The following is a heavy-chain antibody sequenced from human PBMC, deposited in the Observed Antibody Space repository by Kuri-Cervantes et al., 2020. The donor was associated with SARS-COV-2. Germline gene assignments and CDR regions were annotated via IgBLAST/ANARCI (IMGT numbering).Heavy chain of an antibody. D-gene: IGHD3-16*01. Sequence: SETLSLTCTVSGGSISSGGYHWSWIRQRPGKGLEWIGYIYYSGSTYYNPSLKSRVTISVDTSKNQFSLKLSSVTAADTAVYYCARDGGSQLDYWGQGTLVTVSS. V-gene: IGHV4-31*03. J-gene: IGHJ4*02. CDR3: ARDGGSQLDY. CDR1: GGSISSGGYH. CDR2: IYYSGST.